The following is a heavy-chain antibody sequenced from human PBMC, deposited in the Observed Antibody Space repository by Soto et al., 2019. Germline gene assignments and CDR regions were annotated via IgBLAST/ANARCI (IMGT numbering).Heavy chain of an antibody. CDR3: AYYPGSYYDSSGYYYGGWFDP. J-gene: IGHJ5*02. CDR1: GFSLSTSGVG. D-gene: IGHD3-22*01. V-gene: IGHV2-5*02. CDR2: IYWDDDK. Sequence: QITLKESGPTLVKPTQTLTLTCTFSGFSLSTSGVGVGWIRQPPGKALEWLALIYWDDDKRYSPSLKSRLTITTDTSKNQVVLTMTNMDPVDTATYYCAYYPGSYYDSSGYYYGGWFDPWGQGTLVTVSS.